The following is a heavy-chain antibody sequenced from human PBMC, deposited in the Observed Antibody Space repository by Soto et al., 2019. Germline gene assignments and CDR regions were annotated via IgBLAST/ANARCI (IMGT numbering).Heavy chain of an antibody. D-gene: IGHD2-21*02. CDR1: GYTLTELS. CDR2: FDPEDGET. Sequence: ASVKVSCKVSGYTLTELSMHWVRQAPGKGLEWMGGFDPEDGETIYAQKFQGRVTMTEDTSTDTAYMELSSLRSEDTAVYYCATAPSEAAPLTYCGGDCYFFQHWGPGTLVTVSS. J-gene: IGHJ1*01. V-gene: IGHV1-24*01. CDR3: ATAPSEAAPLTYCGGDCYFFQH.